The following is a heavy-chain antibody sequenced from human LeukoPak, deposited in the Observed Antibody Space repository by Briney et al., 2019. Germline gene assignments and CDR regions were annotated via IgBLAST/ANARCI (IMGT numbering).Heavy chain of an antibody. CDR1: GFTVSSNY. D-gene: IGHD6-19*01. CDR3: ARGIIAVADHFDY. V-gene: IGHV3-23*01. CDR2: ISGSGGST. J-gene: IGHJ4*02. Sequence: GGSLRLSCAASGFTVSSNYMSWVRQAPGKGLEWVSAISGSGGSTYYADSVKGRFTISRDNSKNTLYLQMNSLRAEDTAVYYCARGIIAVADHFDYWGQGTLVTVSS.